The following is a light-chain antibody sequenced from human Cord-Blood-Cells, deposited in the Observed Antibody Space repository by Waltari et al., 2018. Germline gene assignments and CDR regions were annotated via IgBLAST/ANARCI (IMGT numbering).Light chain of an antibody. V-gene: IGLV2-23*01. CDR1: SSDVWSYNL. Sequence: QSALTQPASVSGSPGQSITIPCTGTSSDVWSYNLVSWYQPHPGKAPKLMIYEGSKRPSGVSNRFSGSKSGNTASLTISGLQAEDEADYYCCSYAGSSTLVFGGGTKLTVL. CDR3: CSYAGSSTLV. CDR2: EGS. J-gene: IGLJ3*02.